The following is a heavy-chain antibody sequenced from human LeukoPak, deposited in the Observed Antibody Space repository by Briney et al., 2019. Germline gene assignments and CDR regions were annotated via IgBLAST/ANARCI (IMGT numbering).Heavy chain of an antibody. J-gene: IGHJ5*02. CDR3: ASRVGATNNGFDP. CDR2: INHSGST. CDR1: GGSFSGYY. D-gene: IGHD1-26*01. V-gene: IGHV4-34*01. Sequence: SETLSLTCAVYGGSFSGYYWSWIRQPPGEGLEWIGEINHSGSTNYNPSLKSRVTISVDTSKNQFSLKLSSVTAADTAVYYCASRVGATNNGFDPWGQGTLVTVSS.